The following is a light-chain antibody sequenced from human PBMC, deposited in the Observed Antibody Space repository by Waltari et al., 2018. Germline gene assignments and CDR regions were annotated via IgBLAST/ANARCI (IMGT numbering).Light chain of an antibody. V-gene: IGKV1-9*01. CDR1: QGINNF. CDR3: QQLSDYPRT. Sequence: DIQLTQSPSFLSASVGDRVTITCRASQGINNFLAWYQQRPGKAPKFLLYAASPLQSGVPSRVSGSGSGTEFTLTVSSLQPEDFATYYCQQLSDYPRTFGQGTKVEIK. J-gene: IGKJ1*01. CDR2: AAS.